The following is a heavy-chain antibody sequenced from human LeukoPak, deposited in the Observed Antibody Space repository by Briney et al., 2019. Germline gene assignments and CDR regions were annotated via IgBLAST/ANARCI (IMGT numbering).Heavy chain of an antibody. CDR1: GFTFSSYA. J-gene: IGHJ4*02. CDR3: AKALGTAMVRGVIEY. Sequence: PGGSLRLSCAASGFTFSSYAMNWVRQAPGKGLEWVSAISGSGGRTYSADSVKGRFTISRDNSKNTLYLQMNSLRAEDTAVYYCAKALGTAMVRGVIEYWGQGTPVTVSS. D-gene: IGHD3-10*01. V-gene: IGHV3-23*01. CDR2: ISGSGGRT.